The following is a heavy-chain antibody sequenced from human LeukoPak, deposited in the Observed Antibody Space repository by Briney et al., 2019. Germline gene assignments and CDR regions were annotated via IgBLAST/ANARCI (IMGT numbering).Heavy chain of an antibody. CDR3: ARGYCSGGSCYSYYYYNYMDV. D-gene: IGHD2-15*01. Sequence: SETLSLTCTVSGGSVSFNYWTWTRQPPGKGLEWLGYIYYNGNTNYNPSLTSRVTISVDTSKNQFSLKLSSVTAADTAVYYCARGYCSGGSCYSYYYYNYMDVWGKGTTVTVSS. V-gene: IGHV4-59*02. J-gene: IGHJ6*03. CDR2: IYYNGNT. CDR1: GGSVSFNY.